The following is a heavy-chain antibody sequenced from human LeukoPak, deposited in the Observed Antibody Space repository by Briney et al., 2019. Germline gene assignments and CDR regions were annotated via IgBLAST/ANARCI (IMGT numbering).Heavy chain of an antibody. D-gene: IGHD3-3*01. CDR1: GFTFSSYA. CDR2: ISGSGGST. Sequence: GGSLRLSCAASGFTFSSYAMSWVRQAPGKGLEWVSAISGSGGSTYYADSVKGRFTISRDNSKNTLYLQMNSLRAEDTAVYYCAKVTIFGVVISHGAFDIWGQGTMVTVSS. V-gene: IGHV3-23*01. CDR3: AKVTIFGVVISHGAFDI. J-gene: IGHJ3*02.